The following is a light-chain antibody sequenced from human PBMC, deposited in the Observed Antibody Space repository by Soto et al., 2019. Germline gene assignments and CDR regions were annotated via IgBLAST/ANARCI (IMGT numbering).Light chain of an antibody. J-gene: IGKJ2*01. Sequence: EIVMTQSPAALSLSPGERATLSCRASQTVSRSSAWYQQKPGQAPRLLIYAAPTRPTGIPDSFSGSGSGTDFTLTISSLQSEDFAVYYCQQYIDWPPYTFGQGTKLEIK. CDR2: AAP. CDR3: QQYIDWPPYT. CDR1: QTVSRS. V-gene: IGKV3D-15*01.